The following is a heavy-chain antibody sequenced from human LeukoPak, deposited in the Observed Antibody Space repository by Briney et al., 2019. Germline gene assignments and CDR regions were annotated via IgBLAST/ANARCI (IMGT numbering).Heavy chain of an antibody. CDR3: ARVRCISTSCPIDY. Sequence: SETLSLTCTVSGGSINSYYWSWIRQPPGKGLEWIGSIYYSGSTKYNPSLKSRVTISVDASKNQFSLKLSSVTAADTAVYYCARVRCISTSCPIDYWGQGTLVTVSS. J-gene: IGHJ4*02. CDR1: GGSINSYY. CDR2: IYYSGST. V-gene: IGHV4-59*01. D-gene: IGHD2-2*01.